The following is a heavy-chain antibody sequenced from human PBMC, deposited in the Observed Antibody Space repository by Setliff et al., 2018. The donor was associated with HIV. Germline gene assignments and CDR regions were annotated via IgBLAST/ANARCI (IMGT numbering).Heavy chain of an antibody. Sequence: PSETLSLTCSVSGGSISTGGYYWGWIRQPPGKGLEWIGSIYPGSTKCNPSLRSRLTISLDSPTNQLSVTLSSVTAADTAMYYCARYTVGSMVDYWGPGTLVTVSS. CDR3: ARYTVGSMVDY. CDR2: IYPGST. D-gene: IGHD5-12*01. V-gene: IGHV4-39*01. CDR1: GGSISTGGYY. J-gene: IGHJ4*02.